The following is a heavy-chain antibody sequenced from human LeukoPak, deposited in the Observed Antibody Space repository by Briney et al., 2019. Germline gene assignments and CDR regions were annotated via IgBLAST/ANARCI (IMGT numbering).Heavy chain of an antibody. D-gene: IGHD2-2*01. CDR2: FDPEDGET. CDR3: ARSKSSSSSEYYYYYYYMDV. J-gene: IGHJ6*03. CDR1: GYTLTELS. V-gene: IGHV1-24*01. Sequence: ASVKVSCKVSGYTLTELSMHWVRQAPGKGLEWMGGFDPEDGETIYAQKFQGRVTMTRDMSTSTVYMELSSLRSEDTAVYYCARSKSSSSSEYYYYYYYMDVWGKGTTVTVSS.